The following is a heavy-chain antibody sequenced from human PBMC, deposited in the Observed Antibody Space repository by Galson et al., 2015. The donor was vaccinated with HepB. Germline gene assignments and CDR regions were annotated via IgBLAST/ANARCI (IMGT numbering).Heavy chain of an antibody. CDR3: AKEGIVVVPAAIGYYYYMDV. V-gene: IGHV3-30*18. CDR1: GFTFSSYG. D-gene: IGHD2-2*02. CDR2: ISYDGSNK. J-gene: IGHJ6*03. Sequence: SLRLSCAASGFTFSSYGMHWVRQAPGKGLEWVAVISYDGSNKYYADSVKGRFTISRDNSKNTLYLQMNSLRAEDTAVYYCAKEGIVVVPAAIGYYYYMDVWGKGTTVTVSS.